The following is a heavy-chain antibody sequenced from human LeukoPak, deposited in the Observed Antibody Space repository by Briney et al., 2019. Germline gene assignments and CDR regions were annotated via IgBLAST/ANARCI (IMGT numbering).Heavy chain of an antibody. CDR1: GGTFSSYA. CDR2: IIPIFGTA. Sequence: SVKVSCKASGGTFSSYAISWVRQAPGQGLEWMGGIIPIFGTANYAQKFQGRVTITADKSTSTAYMELSSLRSEDTAVYYCARGPIIDIVVIPAAADYYHMDVWGKGTTVTVSS. CDR3: ARGPIIDIVVIPAAADYYHMDV. D-gene: IGHD2-2*01. V-gene: IGHV1-69*06. J-gene: IGHJ6*03.